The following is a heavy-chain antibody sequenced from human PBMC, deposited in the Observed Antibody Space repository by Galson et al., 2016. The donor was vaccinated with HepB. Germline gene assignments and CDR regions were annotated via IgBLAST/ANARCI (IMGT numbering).Heavy chain of an antibody. Sequence: SQRLSCAASGFTFSNYNMNWLRQAPWKGLEWVSSISGTNGFLYQADPVKGRFPISRDNAKNSLYLQMSSLRADDTAVYFCARDLDSRYYYSYHVMDVWGQGTTVTVSS. CDR2: ISGTNGFL. D-gene: IGHD3-22*01. J-gene: IGHJ6*02. V-gene: IGHV3-21*01. CDR1: GFTFSNYN. CDR3: ARDLDSRYYYSYHVMDV.